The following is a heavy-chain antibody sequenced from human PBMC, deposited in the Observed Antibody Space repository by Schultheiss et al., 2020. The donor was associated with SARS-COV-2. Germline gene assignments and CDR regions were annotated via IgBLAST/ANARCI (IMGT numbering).Heavy chain of an antibody. V-gene: IGHV3-30*01. CDR3: ARDPRPMAYDSSGYYYGYFDY. CDR1: GFTFSSYA. Sequence: GESLKISCAASGFTFSSYAMHWVRQAPGKGLEWVAVISYDGSNKYYADSVKGRFTISRDNSKNTLYLQMNSLRAEDTAVYYCARDPRPMAYDSSGYYYGYFDYWGQGTLVTVSS. CDR2: ISYDGSNK. D-gene: IGHD3-22*01. J-gene: IGHJ4*02.